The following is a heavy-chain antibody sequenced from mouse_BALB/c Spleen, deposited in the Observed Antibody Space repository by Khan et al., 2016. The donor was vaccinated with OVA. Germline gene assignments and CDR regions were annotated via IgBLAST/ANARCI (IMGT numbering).Heavy chain of an antibody. CDR3: TRRGTARATLWCAY. CDR2: INPSNGGT. D-gene: IGHD3-2*01. J-gene: IGHJ3*01. V-gene: IGHV1S81*02. Sequence: QVQLQQPGAELVKPGASVKLSCKASGYTFSSYYMYWLKQRPGQGLEWIGEINPSNGGTNFNEKFKSKATLTVDKSSSTAYIQLRSLTSEDSAVYDCTRRGTARATLWCAYWGQGTLVTVSA. CDR1: GYTFSSYY.